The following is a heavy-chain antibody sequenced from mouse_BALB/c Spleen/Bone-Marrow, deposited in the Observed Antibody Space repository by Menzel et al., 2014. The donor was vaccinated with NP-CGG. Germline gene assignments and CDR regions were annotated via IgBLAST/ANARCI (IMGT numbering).Heavy chain of an antibody. J-gene: IGHJ1*01. CDR3: AREGTGTGWYFDV. CDR2: IYPGNDGS. D-gene: IGHD4-1*01. CDR1: GYTFTDFV. V-gene: IGHV1-77*01. Sequence: VHLVESGPELVKPGTSVKVSCKASGYTFTDFVISWVKQKTGQGLEWIGEIYPGNDGSYYNERFKGKATLTADKSSNTAYMQLSSLTSEDSAVYFCAREGTGTGWYFDVWGAGTTVTVSS.